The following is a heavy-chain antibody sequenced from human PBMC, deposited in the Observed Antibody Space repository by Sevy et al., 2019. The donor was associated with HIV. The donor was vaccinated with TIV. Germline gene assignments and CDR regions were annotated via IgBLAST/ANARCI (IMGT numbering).Heavy chain of an antibody. J-gene: IGHJ4*02. CDR1: GFAFSSYW. CDR2: INQDGSAK. V-gene: IGHV3-7*01. CDR3: ARTYCSGGTCQSYFDY. Sequence: GGSLRLSCPASGFAFSSYWMSWVRQAPGKGLEWAANINQDGSAKYYVDSVKGRFTISRDNAKNRLYLQMNSLRAEETAVYYCARTYCSGGTCQSYFDYWGQGTLVTVSS. D-gene: IGHD2-15*01.